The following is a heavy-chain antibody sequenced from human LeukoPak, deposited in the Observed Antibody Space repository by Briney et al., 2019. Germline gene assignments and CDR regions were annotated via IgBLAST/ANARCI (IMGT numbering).Heavy chain of an antibody. CDR3: TRGYCSGGSCHIPFDY. CDR2: INSDGRST. V-gene: IGHV3-74*01. J-gene: IGHJ4*02. Sequence: QPGGSLRLSCAASGFTFSDYWMHWVRQAPGKGLVWVSRINSDGRSTSYADSVKGRFTISRDNAKNTLYLQMNSLRAEDTAVYYCTRGYCSGGSCHIPFDYWGQGTLVAVSS. D-gene: IGHD2-15*01. CDR1: GFTFSDYW.